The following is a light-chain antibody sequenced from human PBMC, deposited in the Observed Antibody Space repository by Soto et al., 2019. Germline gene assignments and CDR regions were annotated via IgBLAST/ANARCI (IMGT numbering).Light chain of an antibody. CDR2: ASS. CDR1: QSISSY. J-gene: IGKJ2*01. CDR3: QQSYSTRFT. Sequence: DIQMTQSPSSLSASVGDRVTITCRASQSISSYLNWYQQKPGKAPKLLIYASSSLQSGVPSRFSGSGSGTDFTLTISSLQPEDFATHHCQQSYSTRFTFGQGTKLEI. V-gene: IGKV1-39*01.